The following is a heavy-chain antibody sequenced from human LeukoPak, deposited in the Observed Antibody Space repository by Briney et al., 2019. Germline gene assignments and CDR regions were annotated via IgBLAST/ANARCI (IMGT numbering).Heavy chain of an antibody. D-gene: IGHD2-15*01. CDR2: IYYSGST. CDR1: GGSISSSSYY. Sequence: SETLSLTCTVSGGSISSSSYYWGWIRQPPGKGLEWIGSIYYSGSTYYNPSLKSRVTISVDTSKNQFSPKLSSVTAADTAVYYCARAKDCSGGSCYSDRFDYWGQGTLVTVSS. J-gene: IGHJ4*02. CDR3: ARAKDCSGGSCYSDRFDY. V-gene: IGHV4-39*07.